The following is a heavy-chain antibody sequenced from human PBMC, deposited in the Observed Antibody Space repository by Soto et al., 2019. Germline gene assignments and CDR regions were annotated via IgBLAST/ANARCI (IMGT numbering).Heavy chain of an antibody. CDR1: GGSISSYY. CDR3: ARHHDS. V-gene: IGHV4-59*08. J-gene: IGHJ4*02. Sequence: SETLSLTCTVSGGSISSYYWSWIRQPPGKGLEWIGYIYYGGSTNYHPSLKSRVTISVGTSKNQFSLKLSSVTAADTAVYYCARHHDSWGQGTLVTVSS. CDR2: IYYGGST.